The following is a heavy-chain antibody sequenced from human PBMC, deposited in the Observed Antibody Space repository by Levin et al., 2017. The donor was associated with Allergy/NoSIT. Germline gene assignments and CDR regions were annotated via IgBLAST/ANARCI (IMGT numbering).Heavy chain of an antibody. D-gene: IGHD6-19*01. CDR3: TRDRGSSGWFES. CDR2: VYYSGTT. Sequence: SCTVSGGPVNSGRYYWSWIRQPPGKGLEWIGSVYYSGTTNYNPSLKRRASITVDTSKNQFSLTLSSLTAADTAVYYCTRDRGSSGWFESWGQGTLVTVSS. CDR1: GGPVNSGRYY. J-gene: IGHJ5*01. V-gene: IGHV4-61*01.